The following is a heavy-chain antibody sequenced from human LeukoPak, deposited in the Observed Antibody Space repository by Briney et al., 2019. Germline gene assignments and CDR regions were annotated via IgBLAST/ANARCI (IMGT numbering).Heavy chain of an antibody. CDR3: ASHITMVRENYFDY. J-gene: IGHJ4*02. V-gene: IGHV1-18*01. CDR1: GYTFTSYG. Sequence: ASVKVSCKASGYTFTSYGISWVRQAPGQGLEWMGWISAYNGNTNSAQKLQGRVTMTTATSTSTAYMELRRLRSDDTAVYYCASHITMVRENYFDYWGQGTLVTVSS. CDR2: ISAYNGNT. D-gene: IGHD3-10*01.